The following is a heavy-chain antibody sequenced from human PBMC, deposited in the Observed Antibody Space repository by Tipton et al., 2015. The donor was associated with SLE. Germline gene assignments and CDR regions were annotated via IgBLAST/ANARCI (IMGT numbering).Heavy chain of an antibody. D-gene: IGHD6-19*01. CDR2: IYYSGST. CDR3: ARKEEYGSGWYNWFDP. J-gene: IGHJ5*02. Sequence: TLSLTCTVSGGSISSGGYYWSWIRQTPGKGLEWIGYIYYSGSTYYNPSLRSRVIISVDTSKNQFSLKLSSVTAADTAVYYCARKEEYGSGWYNWFDPWGQGTLVIVSS. CDR1: GGSISSGGYY. V-gene: IGHV4-30-4*08.